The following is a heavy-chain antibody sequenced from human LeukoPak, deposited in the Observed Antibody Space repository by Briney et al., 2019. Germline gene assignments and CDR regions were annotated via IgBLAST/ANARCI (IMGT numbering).Heavy chain of an antibody. CDR1: GFTFDDYA. D-gene: IGHD2-2*01. J-gene: IGHJ4*02. CDR3: ANANVPAAIMWY. Sequence: GGSLRLSCAASGFTFDDYAMHWVRPAPGKGLEWVSLISGDGGSTYYADSVKGRFTISRDNSKNSLYLQKNSLRTEDTALYYCANANVPAAIMWYWGQGTLVTVSS. V-gene: IGHV3-43*02. CDR2: ISGDGGST.